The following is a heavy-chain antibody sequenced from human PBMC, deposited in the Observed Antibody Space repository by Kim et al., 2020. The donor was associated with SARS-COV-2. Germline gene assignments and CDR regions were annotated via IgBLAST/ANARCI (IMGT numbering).Heavy chain of an antibody. Sequence: GGSLRLSCAASGFMFSAYAMNWVRQAPGKGLEWVAGLSGSGGYTFYADSVKGRFTVSRDNSNNIVHLQMNSLRTDDTAKYYCAKVGSSSNSFFDSWGQGTLVTVSS. CDR1: GFMFSAYA. CDR2: LSGSGGYT. D-gene: IGHD6-13*01. J-gene: IGHJ4*02. V-gene: IGHV3-23*01. CDR3: AKVGSSSNSFFDS.